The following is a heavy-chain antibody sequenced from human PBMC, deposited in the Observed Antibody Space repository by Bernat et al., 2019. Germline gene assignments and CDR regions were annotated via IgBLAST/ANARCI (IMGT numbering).Heavy chain of an antibody. Sequence: QLQLQESGPGLVKPSETLSLTCTVSGGSITSSSYYWGWFRQPPGKGLEWVGSVYYRGNTDYNPTLKSRLTMSVDTSRNQSYLQLSYVTAADTAVYYCTRCVPSGWYEDYWGQGTLVTVSS. CDR3: TRCVPSGWYEDY. CDR2: VYYRGNT. V-gene: IGHV4-39*01. D-gene: IGHD6-19*01. CDR1: GGSITSSSYY. J-gene: IGHJ4*02.